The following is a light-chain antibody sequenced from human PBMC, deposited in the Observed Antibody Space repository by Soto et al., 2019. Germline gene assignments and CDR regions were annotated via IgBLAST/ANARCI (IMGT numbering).Light chain of an antibody. CDR2: WAS. CDR1: QSVLSSSDRRNY. Sequence: DLVMTQSPDSLAVSLGERATINCKSSQSVLSSSDRRNYLAWYQQKPGQPPKLIIFWASTRESGVPDRFSGSGSETAFTLTISSLQAEDVAVYYCQQYYATPLTFGQGTKLEIK. CDR3: QQYYATPLT. J-gene: IGKJ2*01. V-gene: IGKV4-1*01.